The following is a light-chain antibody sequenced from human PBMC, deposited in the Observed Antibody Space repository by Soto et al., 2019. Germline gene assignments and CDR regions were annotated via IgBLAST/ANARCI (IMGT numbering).Light chain of an antibody. CDR3: QQYNSYWT. CDR2: DAS. V-gene: IGKV1-5*01. Sequence: IKMNQSPSTLSASAGDTETIHFRASQSISTFLAWYQQKPGKAPKLLIFDASSLKSGVPSRFSGSGSGTEFTLTISSLQPDDFATYYCQQYNSYWTFGLGTKVDIK. J-gene: IGKJ1*01. CDR1: QSISTF.